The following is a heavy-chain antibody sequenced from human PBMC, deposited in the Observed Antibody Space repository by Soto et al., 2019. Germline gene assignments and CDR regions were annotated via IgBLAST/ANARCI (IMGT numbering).Heavy chain of an antibody. V-gene: IGHV5-10-1*01. CDR1: GYSFTSYW. J-gene: IGHJ6*02. Sequence: GESLKISCKGSGYSFTSYWISWVCQMPGKGLEWMGRIDPSDSYTNYSPSFQGHVTISADKSISTAYLQWSSLKASDTAMYYCARHVLRFLEWFPSLGMDVWGQGTTVTVSS. CDR2: IDPSDSYT. D-gene: IGHD3-3*01. CDR3: ARHVLRFLEWFPSLGMDV.